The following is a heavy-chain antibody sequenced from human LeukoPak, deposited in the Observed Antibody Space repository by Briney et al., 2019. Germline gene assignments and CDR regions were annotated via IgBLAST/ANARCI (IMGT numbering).Heavy chain of an antibody. V-gene: IGHV3-74*01. Sequence: PGGSLRLSCAASGFTFSSYWMHWVRQAPGKGLVWVSRINSDGSSTSYADSVKGRFTISRDNAKNTLYLQMNSLRAEDTAVYYCAKGDGYNSVNAFDIWGQGTMVTVSS. J-gene: IGHJ3*02. D-gene: IGHD5-24*01. CDR3: AKGDGYNSVNAFDI. CDR1: GFTFSSYW. CDR2: INSDGSST.